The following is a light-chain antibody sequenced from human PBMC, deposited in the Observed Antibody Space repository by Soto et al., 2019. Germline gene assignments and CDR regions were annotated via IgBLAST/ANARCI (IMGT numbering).Light chain of an antibody. V-gene: IGLV2-14*01. Sequence: QSALTQPASVSGSPGQSITISCTGTSSDVGGYNYVSWYQQHPGKAPKLMIYEVSNRPSGVSNRFSGAKSGNTASLAISGLQAEDEADYYGSSYASSITHVVFGGGTKLTVL. CDR1: SSDVGGYNY. CDR2: EVS. CDR3: SSYASSITHVV. J-gene: IGLJ2*01.